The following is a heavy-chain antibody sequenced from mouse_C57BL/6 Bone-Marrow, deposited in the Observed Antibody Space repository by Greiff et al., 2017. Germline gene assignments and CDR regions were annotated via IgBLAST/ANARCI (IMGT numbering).Heavy chain of an antibody. J-gene: IGHJ4*01. Sequence: QVQLKESGPGILQSSQTLSLTCSFSGFSLSTSGMGVSWIRQPSGKGLEWLAHIYWDDDKRYNPSLKSRLTISKDTSRNQVFLKITSVDTADTATYYCARRLFYDGYPHYAMDYWGQGTSVTVSS. V-gene: IGHV8-12*01. D-gene: IGHD2-3*01. CDR1: GFSLSTSGMG. CDR2: IYWDDDK. CDR3: ARRLFYDGYPHYAMDY.